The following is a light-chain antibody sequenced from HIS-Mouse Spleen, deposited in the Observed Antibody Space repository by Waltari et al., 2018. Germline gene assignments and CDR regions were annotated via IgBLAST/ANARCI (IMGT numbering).Light chain of an antibody. CDR3: QQYNSYSLT. CDR2: KAS. V-gene: IGKV1-5*03. J-gene: IGKJ4*01. CDR1: QSISSL. Sequence: DIQMTQSPSTLSASVGDRVTLTCRASQSISSLLAWYQQKPGKAPKLLIYKASSLESGVPSRFSGSGSGTEFTLTISSLQPDDFATYYCQQYNSYSLTFGGGTKVEIK.